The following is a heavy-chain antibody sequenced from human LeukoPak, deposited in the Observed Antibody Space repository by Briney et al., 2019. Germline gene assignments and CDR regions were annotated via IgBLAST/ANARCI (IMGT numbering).Heavy chain of an antibody. J-gene: IGHJ4*02. V-gene: IGHV1-2*02. CDR1: GYTFTTYD. CDR2: INPNSGGT. Sequence: ASVKVSCKASGYTFTTYDTNWVRQATGQGLEWMGWINPNSGGTNYAQKFQGRVTMTRDTSISTAYMELSRLRSDDTAVYYCARGPTDELGYWGQGTLVTVSS. CDR3: ARGPTDELGY.